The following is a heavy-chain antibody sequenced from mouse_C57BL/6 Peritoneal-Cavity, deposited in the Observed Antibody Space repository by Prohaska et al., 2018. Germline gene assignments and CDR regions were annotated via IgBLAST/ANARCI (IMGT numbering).Heavy chain of an antibody. Sequence: EVQLLETGGGLVQPGGSRGLSCEGSGFTFSGFWMSWVRQTPGKTLAWIGDINSDGSAINYAPSIKDRVTIFRDNDKSTLYLQMSNVRSEDTATYFCMRYGSYWYFDVWGTGTTVTVSS. V-gene: IGHV11-2*01. CDR2: INSDGSAI. J-gene: IGHJ1*03. D-gene: IGHD4-1*01. CDR1: GFTFSGFW. CDR3: MRYGSYWYFDV.